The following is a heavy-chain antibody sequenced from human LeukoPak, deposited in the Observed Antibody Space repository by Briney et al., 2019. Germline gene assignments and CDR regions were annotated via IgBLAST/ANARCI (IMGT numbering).Heavy chain of an antibody. V-gene: IGHV3-23*01. D-gene: IGHD3-22*01. CDR2: ISGSGDRT. CDR3: ARDVDSSGYYYFGY. Sequence: GGSLRLSCAASGFTFSNSGMSWVRQAPGKGLEWVSGISGSGDRTNYADSVKGRFTISRDNSKNTLYLQINSLRVDDTAVYYCARDVDSSGYYYFGYWGQGTLVTVSS. CDR1: GFTFSNSG. J-gene: IGHJ4*02.